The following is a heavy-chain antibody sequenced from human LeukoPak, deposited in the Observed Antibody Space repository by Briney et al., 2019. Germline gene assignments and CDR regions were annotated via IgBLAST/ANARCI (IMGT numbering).Heavy chain of an antibody. CDR2: ISWNGGST. CDR3: ARVHYYDSSGYYAGGYYYYMDV. CDR1: GFTFDDYG. D-gene: IGHD3-22*01. Sequence: GGSLRLSCAASGFTFDDYGMSWVRQAPGKGLEWVSGISWNGGSTGYADSVKGRFTISRDNAKNSLYLQMNSLRAEDTALYYCARVHYYDSSGYYAGGYYYYMDVWGKGTTVTVSS. V-gene: IGHV3-20*04. J-gene: IGHJ6*03.